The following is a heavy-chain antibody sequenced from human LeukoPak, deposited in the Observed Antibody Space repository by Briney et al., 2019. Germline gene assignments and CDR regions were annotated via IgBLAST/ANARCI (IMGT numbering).Heavy chain of an antibody. J-gene: IGHJ4*02. CDR3: ERGSDYGDYRSYFDY. CDR2: IYHSGST. V-gene: IGHV4-4*02. D-gene: IGHD4-17*01. Sequence: SGTLSLTCAVSGGSISSSNWWSWVRQPPGKGLEWIGEIYHSGSTNYNPSLKSRVTISVDKSKNQFSLKLSSVTAADTAVYYCERGSDYGDYRSYFDYWGQGTLVTVSS. CDR1: GGSISSSNW.